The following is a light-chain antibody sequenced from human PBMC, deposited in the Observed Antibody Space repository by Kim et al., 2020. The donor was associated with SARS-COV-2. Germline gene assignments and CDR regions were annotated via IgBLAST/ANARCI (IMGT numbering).Light chain of an antibody. Sequence: NSMLTQPHSVSESPGKTVTISCTGSSGSIASNYVRWYQQRPRSAPTTVIYEDNQRPSWVPDRFSGSIDSSSNSASLTISGLKTEDEADYYCQSYDSSNWVFGGGTKLTVL. CDR2: EDN. J-gene: IGLJ3*02. CDR1: SGSIASNY. V-gene: IGLV6-57*02. CDR3: QSYDSSNWV.